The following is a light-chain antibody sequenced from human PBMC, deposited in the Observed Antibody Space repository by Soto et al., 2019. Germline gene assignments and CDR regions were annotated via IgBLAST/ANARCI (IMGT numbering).Light chain of an antibody. Sequence: QSALTQPPSASGSPGQSVTISCTGTKNDIGVYDFVSWYQHHPGKAPRLIIYEVVQRPSGVPDRFSGSKSGNTASLTVSGLQAADEADYYCSSYTSSTPRYVFGTGTKLTVL. CDR1: KNDIGVYDF. CDR2: EVV. V-gene: IGLV2-8*01. J-gene: IGLJ1*01. CDR3: SSYTSSTPRYV.